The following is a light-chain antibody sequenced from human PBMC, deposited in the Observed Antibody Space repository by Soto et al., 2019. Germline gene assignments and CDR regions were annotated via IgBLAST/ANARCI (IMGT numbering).Light chain of an antibody. J-gene: IGLJ3*02. CDR3: ATWSDSLKGWV. V-gene: IGLV1-44*01. CDR2: AND. CDR1: SSDIGSNS. Sequence: QSVLTQPPSASRTPGQRVTIPCSGSSSDIGSNSVNWYQQLPGAAPRLLIYANDHRPSGVPDRFSASKSGTSASLAISVVRSEDEAFHYCATWSDSLKGWVFGGGTKLTVL.